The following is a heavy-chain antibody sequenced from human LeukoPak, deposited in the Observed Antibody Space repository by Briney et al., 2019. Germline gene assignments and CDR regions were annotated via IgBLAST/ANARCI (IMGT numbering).Heavy chain of an antibody. CDR2: MNPNSGNT. J-gene: IGHJ6*02. CDR3: ARGAYCGGDCYLSPENYYYYGMDV. D-gene: IGHD2-21*02. V-gene: IGHV1-8*01. Sequence: ASVKVSCKASGYTFTSYDINWVRQATGQGLEWMGWMNPNSGNTGYAQKFQGRVTMTRNTSISTAYMELSSLRSEDTAVYYCARGAYCGGDCYLSPENYYYYGMDVWGQGTTVTVSS. CDR1: GYTFTSYD.